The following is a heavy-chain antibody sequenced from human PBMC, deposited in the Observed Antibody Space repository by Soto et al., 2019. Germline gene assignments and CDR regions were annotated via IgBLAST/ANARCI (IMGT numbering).Heavy chain of an antibody. D-gene: IGHD2-15*01. V-gene: IGHV4-31*03. J-gene: IGHJ5*02. Sequence: SETLSLTCTVSGGSISSGGYYWSWIRQHPGKGLEWIGYIYYSGSTYYNPSLKSRVTISVDTSKNQFSLKLSSVTAADTAVYYCARDRELGYCSGGSCYPRAGFDPWGQGTLVTVSS. CDR3: ARDRELGYCSGGSCYPRAGFDP. CDR2: IYYSGST. CDR1: GGSISSGGYY.